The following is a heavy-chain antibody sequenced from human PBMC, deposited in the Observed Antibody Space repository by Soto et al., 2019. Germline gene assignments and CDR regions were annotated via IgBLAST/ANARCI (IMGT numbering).Heavy chain of an antibody. D-gene: IGHD5-18*01. Sequence: GESLKISCKGSGYTFTTYWIGWVRQMPGKGLKWMGIIYPGDSDTRYSPSFQGQVTISADKSISTAYLQWSSLKASDTAMYYCARSLGSSYKGYYYYGLDVWGQGTTVTVSS. CDR2: IYPGDSDT. CDR1: GYTFTTYW. CDR3: ARSLGSSYKGYYYYGLDV. J-gene: IGHJ6*02. V-gene: IGHV5-51*01.